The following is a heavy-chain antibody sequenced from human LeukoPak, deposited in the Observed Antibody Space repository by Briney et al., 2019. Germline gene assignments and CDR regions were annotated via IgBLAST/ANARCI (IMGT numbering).Heavy chain of an antibody. J-gene: IGHJ4*02. V-gene: IGHV1-2*02. CDR2: INPNSGGT. Sequence: ASVKVSCKASGYTFTGYYMHWLRQAPGQGLEWMGWINPNSGGTNYAQKFQGRVTMTRDTSISTAYMELSRLRSDDTAVYYCARLYYDILTGYYPFDYWGQGTLVTVSS. D-gene: IGHD3-9*01. CDR3: ARLYYDILTGYYPFDY. CDR1: GYTFTGYY.